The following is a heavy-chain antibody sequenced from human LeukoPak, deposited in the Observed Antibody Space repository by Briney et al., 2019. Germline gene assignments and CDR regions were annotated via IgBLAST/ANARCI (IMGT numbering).Heavy chain of an antibody. J-gene: IGHJ5*02. Sequence: GGSLRLSCAASGFTFSSYSMNCVRQAPGKGLGWVSYITSSSSTIYYADSVKGRFTISRDNAKNSLYLQMNSLRAEDTAVYYCARDGDSSSNWFDPWGQGTLVTVSS. D-gene: IGHD6-6*01. V-gene: IGHV3-48*01. CDR1: GFTFSSYS. CDR3: ARDGDSSSNWFDP. CDR2: ITSSSSTI.